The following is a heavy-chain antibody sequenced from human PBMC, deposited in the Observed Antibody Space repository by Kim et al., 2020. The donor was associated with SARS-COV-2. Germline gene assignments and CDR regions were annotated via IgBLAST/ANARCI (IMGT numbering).Heavy chain of an antibody. CDR1: GDSVSSNSVG. J-gene: IGHJ6*02. D-gene: IGHD3-16*02. V-gene: IGHV6-1*01. CDR2: TYYRSKWNN. Sequence: SQTLSLTCVISGDSVSSNSVGWNWIRRSPSRGLEWLGRTYYRSKWNNDYAESVISRITINPDTSKNQFSLHLNSVTPEDTPVYYCARNIANKGALDVWGQ. CDR3: ARNIANKGALDV.